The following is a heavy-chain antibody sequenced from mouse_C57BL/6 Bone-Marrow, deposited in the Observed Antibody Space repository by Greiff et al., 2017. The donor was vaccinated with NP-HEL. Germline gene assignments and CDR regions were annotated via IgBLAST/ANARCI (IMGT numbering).Heavy chain of an antibody. CDR1: GYTFTNYW. V-gene: IGHV1-63*01. CDR3: ERYGPSYYEAMDY. J-gene: IGHJ4*01. D-gene: IGHD2-10*01. CDR2: IYPGGGYT. Sequence: QVQLKQSGAELVRPGTSVKMSCKASGYTFTNYWIGWAKQRPGHGLEWIGDIYPGGGYTNYNEKFKGKATLTADKASSTAYMQFNSLTSEDSAIYNCERYGPSYYEAMDYWGQGTSVTVSS.